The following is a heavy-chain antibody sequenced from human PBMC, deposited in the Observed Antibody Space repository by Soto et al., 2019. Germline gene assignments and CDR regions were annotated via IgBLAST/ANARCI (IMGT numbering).Heavy chain of an antibody. CDR2: IYYSGST. CDR3: ANDYGDYKSYYAMDV. D-gene: IGHD4-17*01. J-gene: IGHJ6*02. CDR1: GASVTSSTYY. Sequence: SETLSLTCTVTGASVTSSTYYWGWIRQPPGKGLEWIGSIYYSGSTYYNPSLRSRVTITVDTSKNQVSLKLTSVTAADTAVYYCANDYGDYKSYYAMDVWGQGTTVTVSS. V-gene: IGHV4-39*01.